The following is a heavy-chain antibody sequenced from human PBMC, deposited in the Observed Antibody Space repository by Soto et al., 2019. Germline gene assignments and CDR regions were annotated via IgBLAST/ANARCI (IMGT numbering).Heavy chain of an antibody. Sequence: GGSLRLSCAASGFTFSNAWMNWVRQAPGKGLEWVGRIKSKTDGGTTDYAAPVKGRFTISRDDSKNTLYLQMNSLKTEDTAVYYCTTTVTASSRCYYYYYYGMDFWGQGTTVTVSS. CDR2: IKSKTDGGTT. CDR3: TTTVTASSRCYYYYYYGMDF. CDR1: GFTFSNAW. V-gene: IGHV3-15*07. J-gene: IGHJ6*02. D-gene: IGHD2-21*02.